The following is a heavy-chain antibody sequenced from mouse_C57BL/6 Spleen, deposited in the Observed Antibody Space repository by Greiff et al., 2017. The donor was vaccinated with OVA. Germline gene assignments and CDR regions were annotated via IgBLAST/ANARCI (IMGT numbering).Heavy chain of an antibody. D-gene: IGHD3-3*01. Sequence: VQLKESGGGLVKPGGSLKLSCAASGFTFSSYTMSWVRQTPEKRLEGVATISGGGGNTYYPDSVKGRFTISRDNAKNTLYLQMSSLRSEDTALYYCARGADYFDYWGQGTTLTVSS. CDR3: ARGADYFDY. J-gene: IGHJ2*01. CDR2: ISGGGGNT. CDR1: GFTFSSYT. V-gene: IGHV5-9*01.